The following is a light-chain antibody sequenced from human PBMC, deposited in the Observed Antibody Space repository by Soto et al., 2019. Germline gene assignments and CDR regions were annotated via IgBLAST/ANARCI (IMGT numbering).Light chain of an antibody. CDR2: GAS. Sequence: EIVLTQSPGTLSLSPGERATLSCKASQSVSSNFLAWYQRKPGQAPRLLIYGASYRATDIPDRFSGSGSGTDFTLTITRLEPEDFAVYYCQQYGTLPPTFGQGT. V-gene: IGKV3-20*01. J-gene: IGKJ1*01. CDR3: QQYGTLPPT. CDR1: QSVSSNF.